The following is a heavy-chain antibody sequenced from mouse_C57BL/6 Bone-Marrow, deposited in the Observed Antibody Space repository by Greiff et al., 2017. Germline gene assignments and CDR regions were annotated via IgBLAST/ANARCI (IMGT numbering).Heavy chain of an antibody. CDR3: AIYYGSSPFAY. Sequence: QVHVKQPGAELVKPGASVKVSCKASGYTFTSYWMHWVKQRPGHGLEWIGRIHPSDSDTNYNQKFKGKATLTVDKSSSTAYMQLSSLTSEDSAVYYCAIYYGSSPFAYWGQGTLVTVSA. V-gene: IGHV1-74*01. D-gene: IGHD1-1*01. J-gene: IGHJ3*01. CDR2: IHPSDSDT. CDR1: GYTFTSYW.